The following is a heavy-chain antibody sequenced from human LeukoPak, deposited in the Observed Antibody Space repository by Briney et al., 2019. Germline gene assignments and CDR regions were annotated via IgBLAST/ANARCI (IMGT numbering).Heavy chain of an antibody. Sequence: SETLSLTCAVYGGSFSGYYWSWIRQPPGKGLEWIGEINHSGSTNYNPSLKSRVTISVDTSKNQFSLKLSSVTAADTAVYYCALRGGSFVYFDYWGQGTLVTVSS. D-gene: IGHD2-15*01. CDR2: INHSGST. CDR3: ALRGGSFVYFDY. CDR1: GGSFSGYY. V-gene: IGHV4-34*01. J-gene: IGHJ4*02.